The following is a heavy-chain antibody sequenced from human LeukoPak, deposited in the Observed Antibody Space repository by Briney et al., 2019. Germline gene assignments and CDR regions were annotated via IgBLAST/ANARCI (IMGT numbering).Heavy chain of an antibody. Sequence: NASETLSLTCTVSGGSISSYYWSWIRQPTGKGLEWIGFIFYSGTTNYNPSLKSRVTITVDTSKNQFSLKLSSVTAADTAVYYGARAGCNKFDYWGQGTLVTVSS. CDR2: IFYSGTT. V-gene: IGHV4-59*01. CDR1: GGSISSYY. J-gene: IGHJ4*02. CDR3: ARAGCNKFDY. D-gene: IGHD2/OR15-2a*01.